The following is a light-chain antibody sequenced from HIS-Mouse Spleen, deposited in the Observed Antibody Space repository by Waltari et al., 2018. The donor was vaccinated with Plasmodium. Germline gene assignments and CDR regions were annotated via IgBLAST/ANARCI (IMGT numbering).Light chain of an antibody. J-gene: IGKJ1*01. Sequence: AIRMTQSPSSPSASTGDRVTITCRAGQGISSYLAWYQQKPGKAPKLLIYAASTLQSGVPSRFSGSGSGTDFTLTISCLQSEDFATYYCQQYYSYPWTFGQGTKVEIK. CDR1: QGISSY. V-gene: IGKV1-8*01. CDR2: AAS. CDR3: QQYYSYPWT.